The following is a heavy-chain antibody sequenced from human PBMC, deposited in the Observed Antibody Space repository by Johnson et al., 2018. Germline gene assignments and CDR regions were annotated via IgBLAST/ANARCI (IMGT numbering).Heavy chain of an antibody. CDR2: ITATGIGP. CDR3: AAGGGLDV. V-gene: IGHV3-23*01. D-gene: IGHD1-14*01. Sequence: VQLQESGGGLVQPGGSLRLSCAASGFTFSNFAMRWVRQTPGKGLEIVPAITATGIGPHYVDSVTGRFTIYRDNSKNTLYLQMNSPSAEDTAVYHCAAGGGLDVWGQVTTVTVSS. CDR1: GFTFSNFA. J-gene: IGHJ6*02.